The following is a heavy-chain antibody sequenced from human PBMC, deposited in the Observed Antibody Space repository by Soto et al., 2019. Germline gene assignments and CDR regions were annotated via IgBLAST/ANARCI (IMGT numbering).Heavy chain of an antibody. CDR1: GGSVSSGSYY. J-gene: IGHJ6*02. V-gene: IGHV4-61*01. CDR3: ASGQEGSVAYYHAMDV. Sequence: QVQLQESGPGLVKPSETLSLTCTVSGGSVSSGSYYWSWIRQPPGKGLEWIGYIYYSGSTNYNPSLKSRVTISVDTSKNQFSLKLSSVTAADTAVYYCASGQEGSVAYYHAMDVWGQGTTVTVSS. CDR2: IYYSGST.